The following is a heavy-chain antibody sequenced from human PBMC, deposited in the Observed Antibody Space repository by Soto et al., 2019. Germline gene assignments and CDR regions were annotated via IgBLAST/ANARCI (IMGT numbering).Heavy chain of an antibody. Sequence: SPTLSLTCAISGDSVSSNSAAWNWISQSPSRGLEWLGRTYYRCKCYNDYAVSVKSPITINPDTSKNQFSLQLNSVTPEDTAVYHCARDGGSSSSREVYYYYYGMDVWGQGTTVTVSS. CDR1: GDSVSSNSAA. D-gene: IGHD6-6*01. CDR2: TYYRCKCYN. V-gene: IGHV6-1*01. CDR3: ARDGGSSSSREVYYYYYGMDV. J-gene: IGHJ6*02.